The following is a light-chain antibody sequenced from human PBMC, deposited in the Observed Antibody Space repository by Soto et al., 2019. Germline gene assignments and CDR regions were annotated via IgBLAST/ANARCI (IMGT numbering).Light chain of an antibody. CDR2: AAS. V-gene: IGKV3-11*01. CDR3: QQRSNWPPIT. CDR1: QSVSSY. J-gene: IGKJ5*01. Sequence: IVLTQSPSSLSLSLGERATISCRASQSVSSYLTWYQQKPGQAPKLLIYAASSLATGIPSRFSGSGSGTDFTLTISSLEPEDFAIYYCQQRSNWPPITFGQGTRLEIK.